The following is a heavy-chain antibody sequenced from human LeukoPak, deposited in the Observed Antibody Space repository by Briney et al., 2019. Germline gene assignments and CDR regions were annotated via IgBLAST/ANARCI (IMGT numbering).Heavy chain of an antibody. Sequence: PGGSLRLSCAASGFTFSSYAVSWVRQAPGKGLEWVSYISSSSSTIYYADSVKGRFTISRDNAKNSLYLQMNSLRAEDTAVYYCARDRNTIFGVVISYMDVWGKGTTVTVSS. CDR2: ISSSSSTI. CDR3: ARDRNTIFGVVISYMDV. J-gene: IGHJ6*03. V-gene: IGHV3-48*01. CDR1: GFTFSSYA. D-gene: IGHD3-3*01.